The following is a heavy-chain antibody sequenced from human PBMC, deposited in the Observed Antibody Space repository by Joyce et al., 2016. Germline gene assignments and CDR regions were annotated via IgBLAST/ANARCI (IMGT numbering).Heavy chain of an antibody. D-gene: IGHD3-10*01. CDR3: AKAQNYGSGSPLGH. J-gene: IGHJ4*02. CDR1: GFTFSSYA. Sequence: DVQLLESGGGLVQPGGCLRLSCAASGFTFSSYAISWVRQAPGKGLEWVSVISGSGGTTFYADAVRGRFTISRDHSKKTVNLQMDGLRAEDTAVYYCAKAQNYGSGSPLGHWGQGTLVTVSS. CDR2: ISGSGGTT. V-gene: IGHV3-23*01.